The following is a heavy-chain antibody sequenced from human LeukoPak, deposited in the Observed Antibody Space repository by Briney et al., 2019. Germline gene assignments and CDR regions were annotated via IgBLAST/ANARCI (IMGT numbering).Heavy chain of an antibody. CDR2: ISSGSTYI. J-gene: IGHJ3*02. D-gene: IGHD5-12*01. CDR1: GFSFSTYY. Sequence: PGGSLRLSCAASGFSFSTYYVNWVRQAPGKGLEWVSCISSGSTYIFYADSVRGRFAISRDNAKNSLYLQMNSLRADDTAVYYCARLRHRDSSGLPGIDAFDIWGQGTMVTVSS. CDR3: ARLRHRDSSGLPGIDAFDI. V-gene: IGHV3-21*01.